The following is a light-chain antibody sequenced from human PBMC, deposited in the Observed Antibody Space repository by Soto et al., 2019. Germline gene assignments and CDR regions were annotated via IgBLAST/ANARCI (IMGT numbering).Light chain of an antibody. CDR1: QTVRNNY. CDR3: QQYNNWPWT. J-gene: IGKJ1*01. V-gene: IGKV3D-20*02. CDR2: DAS. Sequence: EIVLTQSPATLSLSPGERATLSCRSSQTVRNNYLAWYQKKPGQAPRLLIYDASSRATGIPDRFSGGGSGTDFTLTISSLQSEDFAVYYCQQYNNWPWTFGQGTKVDIK.